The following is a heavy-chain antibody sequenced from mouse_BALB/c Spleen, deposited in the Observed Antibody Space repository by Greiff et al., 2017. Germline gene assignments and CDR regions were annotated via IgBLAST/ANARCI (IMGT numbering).Heavy chain of an antibody. CDR1: GYTFTSYY. CDR2: INPSNGGT. Sequence: QVQLQQPGAELVKPGASVKLSCKASGYTFTSYYMYWVKQRPGQGLEWIGGINPSNGGTNFNEKFKSKATLTVDKSSSTAYMQLSSLTSEDSAVYYCTRWGGSSCAYWGQGTLVTVSA. D-gene: IGHD1-1*01. CDR3: TRWGGSSCAY. J-gene: IGHJ3*01. V-gene: IGHV1S81*02.